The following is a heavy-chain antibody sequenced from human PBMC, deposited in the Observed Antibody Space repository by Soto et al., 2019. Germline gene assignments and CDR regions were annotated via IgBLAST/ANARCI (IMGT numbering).Heavy chain of an antibody. CDR2: ISSSSSYI. CDR1: GFTFINYT. J-gene: IGHJ6*02. D-gene: IGHD2-2*01. V-gene: IGHV3-21*01. Sequence: LRLSCAASGFTFINYTMNWVRQAPGKGLEWVSSISSSSSYIYYADSVKGRFTISRDNAKNSLYLQMNSLRAEDTAVYYCASRDIVVVPAGDYYYGMDVWGQGTTVTVSS. CDR3: ASRDIVVVPAGDYYYGMDV.